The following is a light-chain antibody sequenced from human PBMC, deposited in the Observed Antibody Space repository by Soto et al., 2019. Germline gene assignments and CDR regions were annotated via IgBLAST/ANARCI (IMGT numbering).Light chain of an antibody. J-gene: IGLJ2*01. CDR3: CSYAGSSTFDVV. CDR1: SSDVGGYNY. CDR2: EVS. V-gene: IGLV2-23*02. Sequence: QSVLTQPASVSGSPGQSITISCTGTSSDVGGYNYVSWYQQHPGKAPKLMIYEVSKRPSGVSNRFSGSKSGNTASLTISGLQAEDEADYYCCSYAGSSTFDVVFGGGTKLTVL.